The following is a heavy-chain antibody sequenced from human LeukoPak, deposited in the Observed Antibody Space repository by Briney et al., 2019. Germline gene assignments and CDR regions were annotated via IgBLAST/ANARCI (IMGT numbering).Heavy chain of an antibody. CDR2: IIPILGIA. D-gene: IGHD6-13*01. V-gene: IGHV1-69*04. Sequence: GASVKVSCKASGGTFSSYAISWVRQAPGQGLEWMGRIIPILGIANYAQKFQGRVTITADKSTSTAYMELSSLRSEDTAVYYCASAAAGIAAAGTDYWGQGTLVTVSS. CDR1: GGTFSSYA. CDR3: ASAAAGIAAAGTDY. J-gene: IGHJ4*02.